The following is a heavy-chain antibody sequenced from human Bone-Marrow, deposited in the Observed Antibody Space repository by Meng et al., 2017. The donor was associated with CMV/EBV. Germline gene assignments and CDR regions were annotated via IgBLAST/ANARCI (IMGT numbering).Heavy chain of an antibody. Sequence: ASVKVSCKASGYTFTGYYMHWVRQAPGQGLEWMGWINPNSGGTNYAQKFQGRVTMTRDTSISTAYMELSRLRSDDTAVYYCARVVYCSSTSCYFYFYYWGQGTLVTVSS. CDR2: INPNSGGT. CDR1: GYTFTGYY. J-gene: IGHJ4*02. D-gene: IGHD2-2*01. V-gene: IGHV1-2*02. CDR3: ARVVYCSSTSCYFYFYY.